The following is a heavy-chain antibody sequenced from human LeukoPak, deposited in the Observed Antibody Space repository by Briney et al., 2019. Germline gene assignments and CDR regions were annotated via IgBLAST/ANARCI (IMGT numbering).Heavy chain of an antibody. CDR3: ARDLKLGSTSSGYYFDY. CDR1: GGSFSTYY. D-gene: IGHD3-22*01. J-gene: IGHJ4*02. Sequence: SETLSLTCAVYGGSFSTYYWSWIRQLPGKGLEWIGEINHSGSTNYNPSLKSRVTISVDTSKNQFSLKLSSVTAADTAVYYCARDLKLGSTSSGYYFDYWGQGTLVTVSS. CDR2: INHSGST. V-gene: IGHV4-34*01.